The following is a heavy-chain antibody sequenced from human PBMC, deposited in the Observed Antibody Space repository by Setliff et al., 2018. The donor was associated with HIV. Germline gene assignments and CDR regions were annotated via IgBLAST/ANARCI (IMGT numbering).Heavy chain of an antibody. CDR1: GGSISNSRYY. CDR3: ARGRRSSGWYVYH. D-gene: IGHD6-19*01. J-gene: IGHJ4*02. Sequence: ASETLSLTCTVSGGSISNSRYYWSWIRQPPGKGLEWIGSIYYSGSTYYNPSLKSRVTISVDTSKNQFSLKLNSVTAADTAVYYCARGRRSSGWYVYHWGQGTLVTVSS. CDR2: IYYSGST. V-gene: IGHV4-39*02.